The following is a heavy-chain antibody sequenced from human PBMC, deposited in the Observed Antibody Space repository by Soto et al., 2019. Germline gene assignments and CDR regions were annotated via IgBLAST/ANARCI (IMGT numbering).Heavy chain of an antibody. V-gene: IGHV3-15*07. Sequence: VQLQESGPGLVKPSETLSLTCTVSGGSISTNYWNWIRQPAGKGLEWVGRIKSKTDGGTTDYAAPVKGRFTISRDDSKNTLYLQMNSLKTEDTAVYYCTTDADFWSGYDYWGQGTLVTVSS. CDR2: IKSKTDGGTT. CDR3: TTDADFWSGYDY. J-gene: IGHJ4*02. D-gene: IGHD3-3*01. CDR1: GGSISTNY.